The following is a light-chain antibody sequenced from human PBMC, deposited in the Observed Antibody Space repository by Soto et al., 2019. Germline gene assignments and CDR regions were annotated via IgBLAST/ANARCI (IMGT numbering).Light chain of an antibody. CDR3: SSYTGDNTWM. V-gene: IGLV2-14*01. CDR1: SSDIGAYNY. J-gene: IGLJ3*02. Sequence: QSALTQPASVSGSPGQPITISCSGTSSDIGAYNYVSWYHQHPGKVPKLMIYEVNNRPSGVSDRFSGSKSGNTASLTFSGLQAEDEADYYCSSYTGDNTWMFGGGTKLTVL. CDR2: EVN.